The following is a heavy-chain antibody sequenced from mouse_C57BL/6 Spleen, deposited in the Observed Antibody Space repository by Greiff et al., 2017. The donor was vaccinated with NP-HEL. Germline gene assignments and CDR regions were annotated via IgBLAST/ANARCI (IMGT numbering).Heavy chain of an antibody. CDR1: GYAFSSSW. J-gene: IGHJ3*01. CDR2: IYPGDGDT. V-gene: IGHV1-82*01. D-gene: IGHD2-2*01. Sequence: VQLQQSGPELVKPGASVKISCKASGYAFSSSWMNWVKQRPGKGLEWIGRIYPGDGDTNYNGKFKGKATLTADKSSSTAYMQLSSLTSEDSAVYFCARGLRRAYWGQGTLVTVSA. CDR3: ARGLRRAY.